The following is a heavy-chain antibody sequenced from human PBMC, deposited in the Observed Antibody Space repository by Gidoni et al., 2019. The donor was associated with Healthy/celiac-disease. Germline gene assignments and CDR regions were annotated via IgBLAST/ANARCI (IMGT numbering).Heavy chain of an antibody. Sequence: EVQLLESGGGLVQPGGSLRPSCAASGFTFSSDAMSWVRHAPGKGLEWVSAISGSGGSTYYADAVKGRFTISRDNSKNTLYLQMNSLRAEDTAVYYCAKDHIAVAADFDYWGQGTLVTVSS. CDR1: GFTFSSDA. CDR3: AKDHIAVAADFDY. V-gene: IGHV3-23*01. CDR2: ISGSGGST. J-gene: IGHJ4*02. D-gene: IGHD6-19*01.